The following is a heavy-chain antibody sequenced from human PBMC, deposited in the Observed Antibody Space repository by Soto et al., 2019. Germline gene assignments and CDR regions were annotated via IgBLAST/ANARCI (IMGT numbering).Heavy chain of an antibody. CDR1: GFTFSSYS. V-gene: IGHV3-21*01. CDR2: ISSSSSYI. D-gene: IGHD6-19*01. CDR3: ARYCGSGWHYGMDV. Sequence: GGSLRLSCAASGFTFSSYSMNWVRQAPGKGLEWVSSISSSSSYIYYADSVQGRFTISRDNAKNSLYLQMNGQRAEDTAAYYCARYCGSGWHYGMDVWGQGTTVTVSS. J-gene: IGHJ6*02.